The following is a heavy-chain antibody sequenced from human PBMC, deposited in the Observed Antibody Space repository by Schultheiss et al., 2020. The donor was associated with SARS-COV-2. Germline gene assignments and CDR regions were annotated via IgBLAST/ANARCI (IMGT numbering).Heavy chain of an antibody. CDR3: AKEPLRSGSYYREDYFDY. Sequence: GGSLRLSCAASGFTFSSYWMSWVRQAPGKGLEWVANIKQDGSEKYYVDSVKGRFTISRDNAKNTLYLQMNSLRAEDTAVYYCAKEPLRSGSYYREDYFDYWGQGTLVTVSS. V-gene: IGHV3-7*03. CDR1: GFTFSSYW. CDR2: IKQDGSEK. J-gene: IGHJ4*02. D-gene: IGHD1-26*01.